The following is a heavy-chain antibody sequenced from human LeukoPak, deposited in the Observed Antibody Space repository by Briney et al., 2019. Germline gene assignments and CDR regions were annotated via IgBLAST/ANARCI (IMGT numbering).Heavy chain of an antibody. J-gene: IGHJ4*02. Sequence: ASVKVSCKASGYTFTGYYIHWVRQAPGQGLEWMGWINPHSGGTNYAQKFQGGVTMTRDTSITTAYMELSSLRSDDTAVYYCTRGSGNTKRTGYFDYWGQGTLVTVSS. CDR3: TRGSGNTKRTGYFDY. CDR1: GYTFTGYY. CDR2: INPHSGGT. V-gene: IGHV1-2*02. D-gene: IGHD4-23*01.